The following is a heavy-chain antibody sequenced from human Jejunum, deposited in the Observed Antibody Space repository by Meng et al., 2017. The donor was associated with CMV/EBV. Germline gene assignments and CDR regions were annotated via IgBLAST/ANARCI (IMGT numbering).Heavy chain of an antibody. CDR2: ISTDGNSA. CDR3: AAGFNRADY. CDR1: GFTFSSYW. Sequence: SFAASGFTFSSYWMHWVRQAPGKGLLWVSRISTDGNSATYADSVKGRFTISRDNAKNTLYLQMSNLRAEDTAVYYCAAGFNRADYWGQGTLVTVSS. V-gene: IGHV3-74*01. J-gene: IGHJ4*02. D-gene: IGHD1-14*01.